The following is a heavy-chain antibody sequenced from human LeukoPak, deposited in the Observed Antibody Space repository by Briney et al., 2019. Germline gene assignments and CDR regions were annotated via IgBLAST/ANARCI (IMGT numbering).Heavy chain of an antibody. V-gene: IGHV3-23*01. D-gene: IGHD3-3*01. CDR2: ISGSGGST. CDR3: AKDPHKRLTQYYDFWSGFAYYFDY. CDR1: GFTFSSYA. J-gene: IGHJ4*02. Sequence: GGSLRLSCAASGFTFSSYAMSWVRQAPGKGLEWVSAISGSGGSTYYADSVKGRFTISRDNSKNTLYLQMNSLRTEDTAVYYCAKDPHKRLTQYYDFWSGFAYYFDYWGQGTLVTVSS.